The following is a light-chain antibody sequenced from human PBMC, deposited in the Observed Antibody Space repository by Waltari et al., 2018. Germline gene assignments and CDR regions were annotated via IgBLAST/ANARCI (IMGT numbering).Light chain of an antibody. CDR3: CSYAGTTTYV. Sequence: QSALTQPASVSGSPGQSITISCTGTSRDIGDYNLVSWYQQHPGKAPKLIISDVYKRPSGVSSRFSGSKSDNTASLTISGLQSEDEADYYCCSYAGTTTYVFGTGTKVTVL. J-gene: IGLJ1*01. CDR2: DVY. V-gene: IGLV2-23*02. CDR1: SRDIGDYNL.